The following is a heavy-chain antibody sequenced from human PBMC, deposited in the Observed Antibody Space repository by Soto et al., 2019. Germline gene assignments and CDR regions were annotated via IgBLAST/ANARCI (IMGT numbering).Heavy chain of an antibody. CDR2: IWYDGSNK. CDR1: GFTFSSYG. V-gene: IGHV3-33*01. D-gene: IGHD3-10*01. CDR3: ARGDDSGRAE. J-gene: IGHJ4*02. Sequence: QVQLVESGGGVVQPGRSLRLSCAASGFTFSSYGMHWVRQAPGKGLEWVAVIWYDGSNKYYADSVKGRFTISRDNSKKTLYLQMNSLRVEDTAVYYCARGDDSGRAEWGQGTLVTVSA.